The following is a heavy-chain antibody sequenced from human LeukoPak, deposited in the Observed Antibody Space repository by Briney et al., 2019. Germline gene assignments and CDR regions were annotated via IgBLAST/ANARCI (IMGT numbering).Heavy chain of an antibody. J-gene: IGHJ4*02. V-gene: IGHV4-39*01. CDR2: IYYSGTT. CDR1: GGSISSSSYS. D-gene: IGHD3-3*01. Sequence: SETLSLTCTVSGGSISSSSYSWGWIRQPPGKGLVWSGSIYYSGTTYYNPSLKSRVTISVDTSKIQFSLTLSSVAATDTAVYFCARLRFDFWSGYTHPYFDYWGQGTLVTVSS. CDR3: ARLRFDFWSGYTHPYFDY.